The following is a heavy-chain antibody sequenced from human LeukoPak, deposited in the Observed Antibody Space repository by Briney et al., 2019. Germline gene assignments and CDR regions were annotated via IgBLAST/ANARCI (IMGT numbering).Heavy chain of an antibody. D-gene: IGHD3-10*01. V-gene: IGHV4-34*01. Sequence: SEALSLTCTVSGVSISSYYWSWIRQPPGKGLEWIGEINHSGSTNYNPSLKSRVTISVDTSKNQFSLKLSSVTAADTAVYYCARDVLLWFGELESNYYGMDVWGQGTTVTVSS. J-gene: IGHJ6*02. CDR3: ARDVLLWFGELESNYYGMDV. CDR1: GVSISSYY. CDR2: INHSGST.